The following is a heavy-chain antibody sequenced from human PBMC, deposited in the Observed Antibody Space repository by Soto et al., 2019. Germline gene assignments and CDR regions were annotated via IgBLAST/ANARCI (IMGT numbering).Heavy chain of an antibody. CDR1: GFSFGTYA. D-gene: IGHD1-26*01. CDR2: MSGGIGST. CDR3: AKGAARSFDY. Sequence: EVQLLESGGGLVQPGGSLRLSCVASGFSFGTYAMTWVRQVPGKGLEWVSTMSGGIGSTFYADSVKGRFTISRDTSKKMLFLHMNGLGGEDTGTYYCAKGAARSFDYWGRGTLVTVSS. V-gene: IGHV3-23*01. J-gene: IGHJ4*02.